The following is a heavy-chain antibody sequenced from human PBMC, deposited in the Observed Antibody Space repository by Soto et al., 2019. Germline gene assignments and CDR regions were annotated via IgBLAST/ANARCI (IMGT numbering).Heavy chain of an antibody. Sequence: GGSLRLSCAASGFTFSSYSMNWVRQAPGKGLEWVSSISSSSSYIYYADSVKGRFTISRDNAKNSLYLQMNSLRAEDTAVYYCARDTYYDYIWGPTGRSYDAFDIWRHATLVTVSS. CDR3: ARDTYYDYIWGPTGRSYDAFDI. CDR1: GFTFSSYS. V-gene: IGHV3-21*01. CDR2: ISSSSSYI. D-gene: IGHD3-16*01. J-gene: IGHJ3*02.